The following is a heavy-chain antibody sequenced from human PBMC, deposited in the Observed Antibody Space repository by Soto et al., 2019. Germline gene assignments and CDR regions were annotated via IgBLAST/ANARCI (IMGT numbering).Heavy chain of an antibody. CDR3: ARDPRVATGERYFDL. CDR2: ISSSTTYI. V-gene: IGHV3-21*01. D-gene: IGHD7-27*01. J-gene: IGHJ2*01. CDR1: GFTFSIYS. Sequence: PGGSLRLSCAVSGFTFSIYSMNWVRQAPGKGLEWVSSISSSTTYIYYAESVKGRFTISRDNAKSSLYLQMNSLRAEDTAMYFCARDPRVATGERYFDLWGRGTLVTVSS.